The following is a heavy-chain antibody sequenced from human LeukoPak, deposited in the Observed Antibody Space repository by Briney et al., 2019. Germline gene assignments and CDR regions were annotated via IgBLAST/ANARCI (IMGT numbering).Heavy chain of an antibody. J-gene: IGHJ4*02. CDR2: MNPNSGNT. CDR3: ARGQGSSSSFDY. V-gene: IGHV1-8*03. Sequence: ASVKVSCKASGYTFTSYDINWVRQATGQGLEWMGWMNPNSGNTGYAQKFQGRATITRNTSISTAYMELSSLRSEDTAVYYCARGQGSSSSFDYWGQGTLVTVSS. CDR1: GYTFTSYD. D-gene: IGHD6-6*01.